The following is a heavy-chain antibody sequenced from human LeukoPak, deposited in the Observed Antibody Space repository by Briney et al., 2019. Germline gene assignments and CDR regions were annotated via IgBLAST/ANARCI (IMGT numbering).Heavy chain of an antibody. CDR1: GGSISSSSYY. D-gene: IGHD3-10*01. CDR3: ARPTHGSGNDAFDI. V-gene: IGHV4-39*01. CDR2: IYYSGST. Sequence: SETLSLTCTVSGGSISSSSYYWGWIRQPPGKGLEWIGRIYYSGSTYYNPSLKSRVTISVDTSKNQFSLKLSSVTAADTAVYYCARPTHGSGNDAFDIWGQGTMVTVSS. J-gene: IGHJ3*02.